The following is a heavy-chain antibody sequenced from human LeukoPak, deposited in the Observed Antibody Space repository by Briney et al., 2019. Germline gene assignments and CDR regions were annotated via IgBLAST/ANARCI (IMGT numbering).Heavy chain of an antibody. CDR2: IKKDGSEN. CDR3: ARQTLGNWYFDL. D-gene: IGHD3-10*01. Sequence: GGSLRLSCAASGFTFSSYWMSWVRQAPGKGLEWVANIKKDGSENYYVDSVKGRFTISRDNAKKSLYLQMKSLRAEDTAVYYCARQTLGNWYFDLWGRGTLVTVSS. V-gene: IGHV3-7*01. CDR1: GFTFSSYW. J-gene: IGHJ2*01.